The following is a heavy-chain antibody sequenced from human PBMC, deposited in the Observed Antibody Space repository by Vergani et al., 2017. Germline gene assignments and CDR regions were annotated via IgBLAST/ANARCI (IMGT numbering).Heavy chain of an antibody. J-gene: IGHJ5*02. CDR3: ARALRYTPPSPVNWFDP. V-gene: IGHV1-2*02. CDR1: GYTFTGYY. Sequence: QVQLVQSGAEVKKPGASVKVSCKASGYTFTGYYMHWVRQAPGQGLEWMGWINPNSGGTNYAQKFQGRVTMTRDTSISTAYMELSRLRSDDTAVYYCARALRYTPPSPVNWFDPWGQGTLVTVSS. D-gene: IGHD3-9*01. CDR2: INPNSGGT.